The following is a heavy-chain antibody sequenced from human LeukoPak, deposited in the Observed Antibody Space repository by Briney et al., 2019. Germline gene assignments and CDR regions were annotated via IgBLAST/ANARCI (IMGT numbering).Heavy chain of an antibody. J-gene: IGHJ6*02. CDR2: ISAYNGNT. Sequence: ASVKVSCKASGYTFTSYGISWVRQAPGQGLEWMGWISAYNGNTNYAQKLQGRVTTTTDTSTSTAYMELRSLRSDDTAVYYCARDRDEHYYYYGMDVWGQGTTVTVSS. CDR3: ARDRDEHYYYYGMDV. CDR1: GYTFTSYG. V-gene: IGHV1-18*01.